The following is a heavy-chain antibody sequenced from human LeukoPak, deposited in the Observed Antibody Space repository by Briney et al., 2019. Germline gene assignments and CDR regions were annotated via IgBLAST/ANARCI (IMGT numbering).Heavy chain of an antibody. CDR1: GGSISSSGFY. Sequence: SETLSLTCTVSGGSISSSGFYWGWIRQPPGKGLEWVGSIYYSGSTYYNPSLKSRVTISVDTSKNQFSLKLSSVTAADTAVYYCARLVRRRIPFDYWGQGTLVTVSS. CDR3: ARLVRRRIPFDY. J-gene: IGHJ4*02. D-gene: IGHD3-16*02. CDR2: IYYSGST. V-gene: IGHV4-39*07.